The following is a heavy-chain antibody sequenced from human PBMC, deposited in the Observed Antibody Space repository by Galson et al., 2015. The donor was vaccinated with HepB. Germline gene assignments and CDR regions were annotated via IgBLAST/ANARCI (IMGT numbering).Heavy chain of an antibody. J-gene: IGHJ4*02. V-gene: IGHV3-74*01. CDR1: GFRFSSYW. D-gene: IGHD3-10*01. CDR2: IISDGSSI. Sequence: CLRLSCAAYGFRFSSYWMHWVRQAPGKGPVWVSRIISDGSSISYAGSVKGRFTTSRDNAKNTLYLQMNSLRAEDTAVYYCARLIHFPGIGVDYWGQGTLVTVSS. CDR3: ARLIHFPGIGVDY.